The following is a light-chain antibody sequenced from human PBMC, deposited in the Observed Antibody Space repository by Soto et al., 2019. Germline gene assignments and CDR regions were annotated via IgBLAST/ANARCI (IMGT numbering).Light chain of an antibody. J-gene: IGKJ1*01. V-gene: IGKV3-20*01. CDR3: QQYGGSPRT. CDR1: QSVTGSY. Sequence: EIVLTQSPGTLSLSPGERATLSCRASQSVTGSYLAWYQQKPGQAPRLLIYGASSRATGIPDRFSGSESGTDFTLTIDRLEPEDFAVYYCQQYGGSPRTFGQGTKVE. CDR2: GAS.